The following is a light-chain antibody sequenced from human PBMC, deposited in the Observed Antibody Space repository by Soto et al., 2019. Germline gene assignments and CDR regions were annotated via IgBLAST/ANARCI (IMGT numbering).Light chain of an antibody. J-gene: IGKJ5*01. CDR2: SAS. CDR1: QDINKY. CDR3: QKYSGVPVT. V-gene: IGKV1-27*01. Sequence: IQMTQSPSSLSASVGDRVTITCRASQDINKYLAWYQQRPGTVPKLLIYSASTLKSGAPSRFSGSRSGTDFTLTINSLQPEDVATYYCQKYSGVPVTFGQGTRLEIK.